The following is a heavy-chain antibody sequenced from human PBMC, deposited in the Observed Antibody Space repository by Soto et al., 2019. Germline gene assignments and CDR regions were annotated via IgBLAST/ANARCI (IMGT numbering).Heavy chain of an antibody. CDR1: GFTFSNYA. J-gene: IGHJ4*02. D-gene: IGHD6-25*01. CDR2: ISGSGGTT. CDR3: AKFFVETGSNSGWPWSFHY. V-gene: IGHV3-23*01. Sequence: EVQLLESGGGLVQPGRSLRLSCAASGFTFSNYAMGWVRRAPGQGLDWVSAISGSGGTTYYADSVKGRFTISRDNSKNTLFLQMNSLRAEDAAVYYCAKFFVETGSNSGWPWSFHYWGQGTLVTVSS.